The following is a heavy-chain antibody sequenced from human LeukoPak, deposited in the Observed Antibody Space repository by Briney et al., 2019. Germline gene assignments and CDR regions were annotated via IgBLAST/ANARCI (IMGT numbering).Heavy chain of an antibody. CDR1: GYSINNAHY. Sequence: PSETLSLTCAVSGYSINNAHYWAWIRQPPGKGLEWIGNISQSAIASYNPSLKSRVTISLDTSNNHFSLDLRSVPAADTAVYFSXXAXVEHSIXAGDYFDYWGQGTLVTVSS. CDR3: XXAXVEHSIXAGDYFDY. V-gene: IGHV4-38-2*01. CDR2: ISQSAIA. D-gene: IGHD3-3*02. J-gene: IGHJ4*02.